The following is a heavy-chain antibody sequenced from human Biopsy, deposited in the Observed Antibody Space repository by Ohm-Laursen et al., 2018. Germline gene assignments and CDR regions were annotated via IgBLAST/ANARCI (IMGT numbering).Heavy chain of an antibody. J-gene: IGHJ4*02. CDR3: ARGPHSGSHSCFDY. Sequence: SVKVSCNASGGTFINYAISWVRQAPGQGLEWMGGIIPMFGTANYAQMFQGRATISADESTSTSYMELSSLTTEDTAIYYCARGPHSGSHSCFDYWGRGTLVTVSS. CDR2: IIPMFGTA. D-gene: IGHD1-26*01. CDR1: GGTFINYA. V-gene: IGHV1-69*13.